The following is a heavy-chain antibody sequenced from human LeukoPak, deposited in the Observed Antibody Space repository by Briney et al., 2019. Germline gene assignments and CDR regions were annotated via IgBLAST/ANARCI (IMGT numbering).Heavy chain of an antibody. V-gene: IGHV3-33*08. J-gene: IGHJ4*02. CDR2: IWYDGSNK. D-gene: IGHD3-3*01. CDR3: ASLHDFWSGYYTGISNYFDY. Sequence: GGSLRLSCAASGFTFSSYAMSWVRQAPGKGLEWVAVIWYDGSNKYYADSVKGRFTISRDNSKNTLYLQMNSLRAEDTAVYYCASLHDFWSGYYTGISNYFDYWGQGTLVTVSS. CDR1: GFTFSSYA.